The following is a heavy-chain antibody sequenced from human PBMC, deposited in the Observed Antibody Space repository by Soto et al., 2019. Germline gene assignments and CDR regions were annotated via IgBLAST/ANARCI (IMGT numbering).Heavy chain of an antibody. J-gene: IGHJ2*01. Sequence: QVQLQESGPGLVKPSQTLSLTCTVSGASISSGGYYWGWIRQHPGKGLEWIGFIYYIGTSYYNPSLESRITPSVDTSKNHFSLHLTSVTAAHTAVYYCARVLRDVLSDRYYWYFELWGRGTLVTVSS. D-gene: IGHD3-16*02. V-gene: IGHV4-31*03. CDR1: GASISSGGYY. CDR2: IYYIGTS. CDR3: ARVLRDVLSDRYYWYFEL.